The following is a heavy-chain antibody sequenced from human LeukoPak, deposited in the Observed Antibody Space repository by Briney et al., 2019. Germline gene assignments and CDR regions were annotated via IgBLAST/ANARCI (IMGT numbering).Heavy chain of an antibody. D-gene: IGHD3-22*01. CDR3: ARDLPQSGYYNYYYYYMDV. CDR2: INPNSGGT. V-gene: IGHV1-2*02. CDR1: GYTFTGYY. Sequence: GASVKVSCKASGYTFTGYYMHWVRQAPGQGLEWMGWINPNSGGTNYAQKFQGRVTMTRDTSISTVYMELRSLRSDDTAVYYCARDLPQSGYYNYYYYYMDVWGKGTTVTVSS. J-gene: IGHJ6*03.